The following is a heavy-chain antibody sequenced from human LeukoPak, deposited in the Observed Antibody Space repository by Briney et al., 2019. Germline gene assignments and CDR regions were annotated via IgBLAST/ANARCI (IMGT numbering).Heavy chain of an antibody. J-gene: IGHJ4*02. CDR2: INHSGST. V-gene: IGHV4-34*01. Sequence: SETMSLTCAVYGGSFSGYYWTWIRQPPGKGLEWIGEINHSGSTNYNPSLKSRVTISVDTSKNQFSLKLSSVTAADTAVYYCAREAYCGGDCYSGFDYWGQGTLVTVSS. D-gene: IGHD2-21*02. CDR3: AREAYCGGDCYSGFDY. CDR1: GGSFSGYY.